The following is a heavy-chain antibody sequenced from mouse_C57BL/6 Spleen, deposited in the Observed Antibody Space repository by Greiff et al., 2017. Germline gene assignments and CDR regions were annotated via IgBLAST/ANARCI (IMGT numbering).Heavy chain of an antibody. CDR2: ISYDGSN. CDR1: GYSITSGYY. CDR3: AREDNYSNSYAMDY. Sequence: VQLQQSGPGLVKPSQSLSLTCSVTGYSITSGYYWNWIRQFPGNKLEWMGYISYDGSNNYNPSLKNRISITRDTSKNQFFLKLKSVTTEDTATYYCAREDNYSNSYAMDYWGQGTSVTVSS. D-gene: IGHD2-5*01. V-gene: IGHV3-6*01. J-gene: IGHJ4*01.